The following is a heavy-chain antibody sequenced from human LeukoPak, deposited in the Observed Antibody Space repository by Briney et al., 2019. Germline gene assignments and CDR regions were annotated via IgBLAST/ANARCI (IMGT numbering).Heavy chain of an antibody. V-gene: IGHV1-2*06. J-gene: IGHJ4*02. CDR3: ARDLGSSSWSCRLDY. Sequence: GASVKVSCKASGYTFTGYYMHWVRQAPGQGLEWMGRINPNSGDTNSAQKFQGRVTMTRDTSTSTVYMELSSLRSEDTAVYYCARDLGSSSWSCRLDYWGQGTLVTVSS. CDR2: INPNSGDT. D-gene: IGHD6-13*01. CDR1: GYTFTGYY.